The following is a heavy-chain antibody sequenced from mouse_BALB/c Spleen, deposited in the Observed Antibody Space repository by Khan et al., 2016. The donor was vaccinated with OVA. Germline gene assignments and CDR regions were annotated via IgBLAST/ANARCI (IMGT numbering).Heavy chain of an antibody. D-gene: IGHD1-1*01. J-gene: IGHJ3*01. CDR3: ANHGSSSAWFAF. CDR1: GYTFTSYW. V-gene: IGHV1-7*01. CDR2: INPSPGYT. Sequence: QVQLKESGAELAKPGASVKMSCKASGYTFTSYWMHWVKQRPGQGLEWIGYINPSPGYTEYNQKFKDKATLTADKSSSTAYMQLSSLTSEDSAVYYCANHGSSSAWFAFWGQGTLVTVSA.